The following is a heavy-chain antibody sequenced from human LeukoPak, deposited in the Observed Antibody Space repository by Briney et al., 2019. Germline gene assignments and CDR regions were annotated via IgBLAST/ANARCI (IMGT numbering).Heavy chain of an antibody. J-gene: IGHJ3*01. V-gene: IGHV3-48*01. CDR3: VRGFDGYFGFDL. D-gene: IGHD5-24*01. Sequence: GGSLRLSCAASGFTFSGYSMNWVRQAPGKGLEWVSYISSGSSTIHYADSVKGRFTISRDNAKNSIFVQMDSLRAEDTAVYYCVRGFDGYFGFDLWGQGTMVTVSS. CDR1: GFTFSGYS. CDR2: ISSGSSTI.